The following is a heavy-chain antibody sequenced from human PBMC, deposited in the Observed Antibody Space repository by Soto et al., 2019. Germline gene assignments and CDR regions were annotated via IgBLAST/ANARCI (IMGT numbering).Heavy chain of an antibody. CDR2: ISSSGSTI. V-gene: IGHV3-11*01. D-gene: IGHD3-3*01. CDR1: GFTFSDYY. Sequence: QVQLVESGGGLVKPGGSLRLSCAASGFTFSDYYMSWIRQAPGKGLEWVSDISSSGSTIYYADSVKGRFTISRDNAKNSLYLQMNRLRAEDTAVYYCARDPPPTIFGRYYFDYWGQGTLVTVSS. J-gene: IGHJ4*02. CDR3: ARDPPPTIFGRYYFDY.